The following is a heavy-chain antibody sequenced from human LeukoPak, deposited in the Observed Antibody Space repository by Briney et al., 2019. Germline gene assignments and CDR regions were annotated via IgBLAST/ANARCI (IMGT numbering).Heavy chain of an antibody. CDR1: GFTFSSYA. V-gene: IGHV3-48*03. D-gene: IGHD3-22*01. CDR3: ARVHYYDSSGFDY. Sequence: GRSLRLSCAASGFTFSSYAMNWVRQAPGKGLEWVSYISSSGSAIYYADSVKGQFTISRDNAKNSLYLQMSSLRAEDTAVYYCARVHYYDSSGFDYWGQGTLVTVSS. J-gene: IGHJ4*02. CDR2: ISSSGSAI.